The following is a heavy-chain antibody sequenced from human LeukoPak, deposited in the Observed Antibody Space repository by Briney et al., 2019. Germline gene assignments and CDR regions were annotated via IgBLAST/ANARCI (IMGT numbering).Heavy chain of an antibody. J-gene: IGHJ4*02. CDR3: ARDIVLMVYANDY. CDR2: ISTSSSTI. Sequence: GGSLRLSCAASGFTFSSYSMNWVRQAPGKGLEWVSYISTSSSTIYYADSVKGRFTISRDNAKNSLYLQMNSLRAEDTAVYYCARDIVLMVYANDYWGQGTLVTVSS. CDR1: GFTFSSYS. D-gene: IGHD2-8*01. V-gene: IGHV3-48*04.